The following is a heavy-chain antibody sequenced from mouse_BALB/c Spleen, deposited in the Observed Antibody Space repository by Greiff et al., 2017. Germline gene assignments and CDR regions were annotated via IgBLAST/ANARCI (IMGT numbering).Heavy chain of an antibody. CDR1: GYTFTDYN. J-gene: IGHJ3*01. CDR2: INPNNGST. CDR3: ARWHYYGSSFAY. Sequence: EVQLQQSGPELVKPGASVKIPCKASGYTFTDYNMDWVKQSHGKSLEWIGDINPNNGSTIYNQKFKGKATLTVDKSSSTAYMELRSLTSEDTAVYYCARWHYYGSSFAYWGQGTLVTVSA. V-gene: IGHV1-18*01. D-gene: IGHD1-1*01.